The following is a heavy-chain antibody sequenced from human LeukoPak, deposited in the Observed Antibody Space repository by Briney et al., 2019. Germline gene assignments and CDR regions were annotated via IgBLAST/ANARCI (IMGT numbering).Heavy chain of an antibody. CDR1: GFTFSSYS. D-gene: IGHD3-16*01. Sequence: GGSLRLSCAASGFTFSSYSMNWVRQAPGKGLEWVSYISSSSNTIYYTDSVKGRFTISRDNAKNSLYLQMNSLRAEDTAVYYCARDRAWGNDAFDIWGQGTMVTVSS. CDR2: ISSSSNTI. CDR3: ARDRAWGNDAFDI. V-gene: IGHV3-48*01. J-gene: IGHJ3*02.